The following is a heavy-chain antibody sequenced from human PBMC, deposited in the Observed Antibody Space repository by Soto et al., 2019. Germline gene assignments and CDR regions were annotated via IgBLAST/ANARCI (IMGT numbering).Heavy chain of an antibody. CDR2: ISAYNGNT. D-gene: IGHD3-3*01. J-gene: IGHJ6*03. CDR1: GYRFTSYG. Sequence: GASVKVSCTASGYRFTSYGISWVRQAPGQGLEWMGWISAYNGNTNYAQKLQGRVTMTTDTSTSTAYMELRSLRSDDTAVYYCARAQGVGYTNYYYYYMDVWGKGTTVTVSS. CDR3: ARAQGVGYTNYYYYYMDV. V-gene: IGHV1-18*01.